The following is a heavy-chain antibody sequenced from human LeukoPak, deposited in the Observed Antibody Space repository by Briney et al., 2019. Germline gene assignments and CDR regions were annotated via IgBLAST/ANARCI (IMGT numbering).Heavy chain of an antibody. V-gene: IGHV4-34*01. CDR1: GGSFSGYY. CDR3: ARGRTYYDSSLNL. J-gene: IGHJ4*02. CDR2: INHSGST. D-gene: IGHD3-22*01. Sequence: PSETLSLTCAVYGGSFSGYYWSWIRQPPGKGLEWIGEINHSGSTNYNPSLKSRVTISVDTSKNQFSLKLSSVTAADTAVYYCARGRTYYDSSLNLWGQGTLVTVSS.